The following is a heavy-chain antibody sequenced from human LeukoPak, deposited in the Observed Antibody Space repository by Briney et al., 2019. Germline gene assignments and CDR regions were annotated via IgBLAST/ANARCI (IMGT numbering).Heavy chain of an antibody. J-gene: IGHJ4*02. CDR3: ATLEMATNLLDY. CDR1: GYTLTELS. D-gene: IGHD5-12*01. Sequence: ASVTVSCKVSGYTLTELSMHWVRQAPGKGLEWMGGFDPEDGETIYAQKFQGRVTMTEDTSTDTAYMELSSLRSEDTAVYHCATLEMATNLLDYWGQGTLVTVSS. CDR2: FDPEDGET. V-gene: IGHV1-24*01.